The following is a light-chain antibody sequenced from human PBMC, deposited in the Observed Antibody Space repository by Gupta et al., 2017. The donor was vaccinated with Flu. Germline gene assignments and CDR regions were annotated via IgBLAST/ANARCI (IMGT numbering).Light chain of an antibody. CDR1: ALPKQY. J-gene: IGLJ3*02. V-gene: IGLV3-25*02. CDR2: KDS. Sequence: YELTQPPSVSVSPGQTARITCSGDALPKQYAYWYQQKPGQAPVLVIYKDSERPSGIPERFSGSSSGTTVTLTISGVQAEDEADYYCQSADSSGTYPSWVFGGGTKLTVL. CDR3: QSADSSGTYPSWV.